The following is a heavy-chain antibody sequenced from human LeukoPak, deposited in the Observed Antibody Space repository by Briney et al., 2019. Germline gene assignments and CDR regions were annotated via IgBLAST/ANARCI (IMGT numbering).Heavy chain of an antibody. CDR1: GYNYRDYY. J-gene: IGHJ3*02. CDR2: INPQIGGT. D-gene: IGHD6-25*01. CDR3: ARVYRLYERTYPAGYDI. V-gene: IGHV1-2*02. Sequence: ASVKVSCKASGYNYRDYYIHWVRHAPGQGLEWVGWINPQIGGTRYAPRFQGRVTMSSDTSINRAYMELRRLTSDDTAVFYCARVYRLYERTYPAGYDIWGQGTGVTVSS.